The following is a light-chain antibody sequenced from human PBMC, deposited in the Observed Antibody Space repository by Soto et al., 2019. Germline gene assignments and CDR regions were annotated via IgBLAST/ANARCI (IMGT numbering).Light chain of an antibody. CDR2: GAS. CDR3: QQYNNLPRT. V-gene: IGKV3-15*01. Sequence: EVVMTQSPVTLSVSPGERATLSCRASQSVSSNLAWYQQKPGQAHRLLIYGASTRATGIPARFSGSGSGTEFTLTISSLQSEDLAVYYCQQYNNLPRTFGPATTVDIK. J-gene: IGKJ3*01. CDR1: QSVSSN.